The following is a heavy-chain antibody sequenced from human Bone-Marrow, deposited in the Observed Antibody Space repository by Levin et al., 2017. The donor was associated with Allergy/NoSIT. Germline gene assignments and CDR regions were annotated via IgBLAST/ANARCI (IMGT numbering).Heavy chain of an antibody. J-gene: IGHJ4*02. CDR3: AKGGYSSGGRGYVDY. CDR2: INDGGGT. V-gene: IGHV3-23*01. D-gene: IGHD6-19*01. CDR1: GLTFRSYA. Sequence: GGSLRLSCAASGLTFRSYAMTWVRQAPGKGLEWVSVINDGGGTYYADSVKGRFTISRDNSKNTLYLQMNSLRAEDTAVYYCAKGGYSSGGRGYVDYWGQGTLVTVSS.